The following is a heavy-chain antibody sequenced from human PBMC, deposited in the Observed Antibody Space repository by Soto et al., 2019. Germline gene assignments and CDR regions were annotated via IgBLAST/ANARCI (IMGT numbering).Heavy chain of an antibody. CDR3: VRAECSSCYGFKH. Sequence: GGSLRLSCATSGFTFSTYIMNWVRQAPGKGLEWVSYITSSSSTIYYADSVKGRFTISRDSAENSVYLQMNSLRAEDTAVYYCVRAECSSCYGFKHWGQGTLVTV. J-gene: IGHJ1*01. D-gene: IGHD2-2*01. CDR2: ITSSSSTI. CDR1: GFTFSTYI. V-gene: IGHV3-48*01.